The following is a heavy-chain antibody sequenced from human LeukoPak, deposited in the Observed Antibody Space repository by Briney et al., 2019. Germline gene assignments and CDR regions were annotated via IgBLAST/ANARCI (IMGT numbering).Heavy chain of an antibody. V-gene: IGHV3-33*01. CDR2: IWYDGSNK. D-gene: IGHD3-22*01. CDR1: GFTFSSYG. Sequence: GGSLRLSCAASGFTFSSYGMHWVRQAPGKGLEWVAVIWYDGSNKYYADSVKGRFTISRDNSKNTLYLQMDSLRAEDTAVYYCARDGAYDSSGPTYYYGMDVWGQGTTVTVSS. J-gene: IGHJ6*02. CDR3: ARDGAYDSSGPTYYYGMDV.